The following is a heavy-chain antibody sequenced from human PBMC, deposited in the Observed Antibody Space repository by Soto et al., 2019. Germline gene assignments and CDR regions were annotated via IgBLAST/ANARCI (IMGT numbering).Heavy chain of an antibody. CDR3: ARDHLILPAHDFFYGSDV. CDR1: GFTFSMYS. CDR2: IPQDGVDG. J-gene: IGHJ6*02. D-gene: IGHD2-21*02. Sequence: GSLRLSCEVSGFTFSMYSMSWVRQSPGKGLEWVAKIPQDGVDGHYADSVEGRFTISRDNGKNSLYLQLNNLRAEDTAVYYCARDHLILPAHDFFYGSDVWGRGATVTVSS. V-gene: IGHV3-7*03.